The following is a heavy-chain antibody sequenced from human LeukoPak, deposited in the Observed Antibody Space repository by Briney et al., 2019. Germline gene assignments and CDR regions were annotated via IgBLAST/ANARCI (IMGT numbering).Heavy chain of an antibody. D-gene: IGHD6-19*01. CDR2: ISGSGGVT. J-gene: IGHJ3*02. Sequence: GGSLRLSRVGSGFTFSSHAMSWVRQAPGKGLEWVSGISGSGGVTYYADSVKGRFSISRDNSKNTVFLQMNSLRVEDTALYYCAKGVPGSGWYSGFDAFDIWGQGTMVTVSS. CDR3: AKGVPGSGWYSGFDAFDI. CDR1: GFTFSSHA. V-gene: IGHV3-23*01.